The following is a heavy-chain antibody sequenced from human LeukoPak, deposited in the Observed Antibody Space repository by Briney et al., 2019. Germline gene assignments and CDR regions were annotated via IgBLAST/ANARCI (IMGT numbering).Heavy chain of an antibody. D-gene: IGHD3-10*01. CDR1: AYTFTSYY. CDR2: INPSGGST. Sequence: ASVKGSCKACAYTFTSYYMHWVRQAPGQGLGWIAIINPSGGSTSSAKTFQGRGTMTRDPSTSTVYIELSSLRAQDTAVYYCASEKPASGFDYWGQGTLVTVSS. J-gene: IGHJ4*02. CDR3: ASEKPASGFDY. V-gene: IGHV1-46*01.